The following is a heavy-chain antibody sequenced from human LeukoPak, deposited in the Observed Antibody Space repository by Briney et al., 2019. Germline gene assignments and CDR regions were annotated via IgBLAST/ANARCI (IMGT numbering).Heavy chain of an antibody. CDR1: GGSISDDTYY. CDR3: AGERTAAGNYGMDV. J-gene: IGHJ6*04. Sequence: SETLSLTCTVSGGSISDDTYYWSWVRQHPGKGLEWIGYIYYSGSTYYNPSLKSRVTISVDTSNNHFSLKLSSVTAADTAVYYCAGERTAAGNYGMDVWGKGTTVTVSS. CDR2: IYYSGST. D-gene: IGHD6-13*01. V-gene: IGHV4-31*03.